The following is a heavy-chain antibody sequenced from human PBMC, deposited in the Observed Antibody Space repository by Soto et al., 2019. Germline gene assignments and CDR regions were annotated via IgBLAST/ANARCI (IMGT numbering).Heavy chain of an antibody. D-gene: IGHD6-19*01. Sequence: QVQLVQSGAEEKKPGASVKVSCKASGYTFTGYAMHWVRQAPGQRLEWMGWINAGNGNTKYSQKFQGRVTITRDTSASTAYMELSSLRSEHTAVYYCARAVAVDADFDYWGQGTLVTVSS. CDR1: GYTFTGYA. J-gene: IGHJ4*02. CDR3: ARAVAVDADFDY. CDR2: INAGNGNT. V-gene: IGHV1-3*05.